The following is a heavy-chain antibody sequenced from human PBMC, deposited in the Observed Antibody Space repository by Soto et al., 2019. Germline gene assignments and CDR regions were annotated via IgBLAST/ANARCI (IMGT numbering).Heavy chain of an antibody. D-gene: IGHD6-6*01. V-gene: IGHV1-69*13. CDR3: ARDCGDIAARGNWFDH. Sequence: SVKVSCTASGGTFSSYAISWVRQAPGQGLEWMGGIIPIFGTANYAQKFQGRVTITADESTSTAYMELSSLRSEDTAVYYCARDCGDIAARGNWFDHWGQGTLVTVSS. CDR2: IIPIFGTA. J-gene: IGHJ5*02. CDR1: GGTFSSYA.